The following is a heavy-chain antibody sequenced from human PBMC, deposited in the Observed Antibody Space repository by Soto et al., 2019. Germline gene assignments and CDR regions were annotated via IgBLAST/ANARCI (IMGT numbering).Heavy chain of an antibody. CDR3: ARERYSSSRGGYYYGMDV. J-gene: IGHJ6*02. CDR1: GYTFTSYG. D-gene: IGHD6-6*01. Sequence: ASVKVSCKASGYTFTSYGISWVRPAPGQGLEWMGWISAYNGNTNYAQKLQGRVTMTTDTSTSTAYMELRSLRSDDTAVYYCARERYSSSRGGYYYGMDVWGQGTTVTVSS. CDR2: ISAYNGNT. V-gene: IGHV1-18*01.